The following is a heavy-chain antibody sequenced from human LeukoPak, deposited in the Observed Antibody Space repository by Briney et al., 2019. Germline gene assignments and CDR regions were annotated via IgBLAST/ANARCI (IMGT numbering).Heavy chain of an antibody. CDR2: IYYSGST. V-gene: IGHV4-39*01. CDR3: ARQGIVVVTNFDY. Sequence: SETLSLTCTVSGGSISSSSYYWGWIRQPPGTGLEWIGSIYYSGSTYYNPSLKSRVTISVDTSKNQFSLKLSSVTAADTAVYYCARQGIVVVTNFDYWDQGTLVTVSS. CDR1: GGSISSSSYY. J-gene: IGHJ4*02. D-gene: IGHD3-22*01.